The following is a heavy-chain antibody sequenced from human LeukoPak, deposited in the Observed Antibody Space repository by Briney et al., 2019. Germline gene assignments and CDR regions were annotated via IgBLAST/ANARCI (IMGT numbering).Heavy chain of an antibody. CDR3: ALVSLFSSSWYGDY. D-gene: IGHD6-13*01. V-gene: IGHV3-23*01. J-gene: IGHJ4*02. CDR2: MSGDGGST. Sequence: GGSLRLSCAASGLTFSSYAMSWVRQAPGKGLEWVSAMSGDGGSTYYADSVKGRFTISRDSSKNTLYLQMNSLRAEDTAVYYCALVSLFSSSWYGDYWGQGTLVTVSS. CDR1: GLTFSSYA.